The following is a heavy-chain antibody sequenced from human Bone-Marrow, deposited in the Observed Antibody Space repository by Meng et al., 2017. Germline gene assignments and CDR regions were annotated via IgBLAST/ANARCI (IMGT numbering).Heavy chain of an antibody. CDR2: INHSGST. D-gene: IGHD3-10*01. Sequence: QVQLQQWGPGLLKPSETLSLPCAVYGGSFSGYYWSWIRQPPGKGLEWIGEINHSGSTNYNPSLKSRVTISVDTSKNQFSLKLSSVTAADTAVYYCARVPSLRARYYYGSGSYQTDFDYWGQGTLVTVSS. CDR3: ARVPSLRARYYYGSGSYQTDFDY. J-gene: IGHJ4*02. CDR1: GGSFSGYY. V-gene: IGHV4-34*01.